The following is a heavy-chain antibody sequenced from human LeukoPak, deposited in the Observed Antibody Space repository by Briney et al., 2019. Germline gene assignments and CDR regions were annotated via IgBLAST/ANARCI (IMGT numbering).Heavy chain of an antibody. CDR3: ARSNHGCHDY. CDR2: INNDGSST. V-gene: IGHV3-74*01. D-gene: IGHD4-11*01. Sequence: GGSLKLSCAASGFTFSSYWMHWVRQAPGKGLVWVSRINNDGSSTPYADSVKGRFTISRDNAKNTLYLQMNSLRAEDTAVYYCARSNHGCHDYWGQGTLVTVSS. CDR1: GFTFSSYW. J-gene: IGHJ4*02.